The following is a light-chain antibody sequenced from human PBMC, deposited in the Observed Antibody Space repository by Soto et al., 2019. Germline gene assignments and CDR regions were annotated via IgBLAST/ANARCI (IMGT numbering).Light chain of an antibody. CDR1: SSDVGGYNF. CDR2: DVS. Sequence: QSALTQPRSVSGSPGQSVTISCSGSSSDVGGYNFVSWYQQHPGKAPKLMIYDVSKRPSGVPGRFSGSKSGNTASLTISGLQAEDEADYYCCSNAGSYTWVFGGGTKLTAL. CDR3: CSNAGSYTWV. J-gene: IGLJ3*02. V-gene: IGLV2-11*01.